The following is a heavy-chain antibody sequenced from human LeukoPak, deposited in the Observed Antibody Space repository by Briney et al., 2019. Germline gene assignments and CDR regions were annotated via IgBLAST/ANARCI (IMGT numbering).Heavy chain of an antibody. Sequence: GGSLRLSCAASGFTFSSYSMNWVRQAPGKGLECVSSISSSSSYIYYADSVKGRFTISRDNAKNLLYLQMNSLRAEDTAIYYCAKLPIPYFYNSYNYNDDYWGQGTLVTVSS. D-gene: IGHD3-10*01. V-gene: IGHV3-21*04. J-gene: IGHJ4*02. CDR2: ISSSSSYI. CDR1: GFTFSSYS. CDR3: AKLPIPYFYNSYNYNDDY.